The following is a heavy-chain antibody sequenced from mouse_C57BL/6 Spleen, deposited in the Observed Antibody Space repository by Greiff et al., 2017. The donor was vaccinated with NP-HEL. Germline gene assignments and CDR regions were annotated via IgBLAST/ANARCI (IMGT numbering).Heavy chain of an antibody. CDR2: IRSKSSNYAT. J-gene: IGHJ3*01. Sequence: EVQRVESGGGLVQPKGSLKLSCAASGFTFNTYAMHWVRQAPGKGLEWVARIRSKSSNYATYYADSVKDRFTISRDDSQSMRYLQMNNLKTEDTAMYYWVRGGAAYYSNYAGFAYWGQGSLVTVSA. D-gene: IGHD2-5*01. CDR1: GFTFNTYA. CDR3: VRGGAAYYSNYAGFAY. V-gene: IGHV10-3*01.